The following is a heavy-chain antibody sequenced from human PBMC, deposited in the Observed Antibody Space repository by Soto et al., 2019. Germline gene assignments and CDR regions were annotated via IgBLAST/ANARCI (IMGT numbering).Heavy chain of an antibody. CDR1: GYSFTSYW. CDR2: IYPGDSDT. D-gene: IGHD4-4*01. CDR3: ARTTTVTTLNYYYYYGMDV. J-gene: IGHJ6*02. Sequence: GESLKISCKGSGYSFTSYWIGWVRQMPGKGLVWMGIIYPGDSDTRYSPSFQGQVTISADKSISTAYLQWSSLKASDTAMYYCARTTTVTTLNYYYYYGMDVWGQGTTVTVSS. V-gene: IGHV5-51*01.